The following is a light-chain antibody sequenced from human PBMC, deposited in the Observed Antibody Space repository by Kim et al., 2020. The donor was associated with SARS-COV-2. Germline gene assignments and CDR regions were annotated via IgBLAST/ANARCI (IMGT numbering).Light chain of an antibody. CDR1: QSIGSW. CDR2: KAS. J-gene: IGKJ4*01. V-gene: IGKV1-5*03. Sequence: ASVGDRVTITCRASQSIGSWLAWYQQEPGKAPYLLIYKASSLESGVPSRFSGSGSGTEFTLTISSLQPGDSASYYCQQYNSYPLTFGGGTRVEIK. CDR3: QQYNSYPLT.